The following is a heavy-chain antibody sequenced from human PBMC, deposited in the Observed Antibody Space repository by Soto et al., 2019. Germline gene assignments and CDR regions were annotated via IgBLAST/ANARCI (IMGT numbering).Heavy chain of an antibody. CDR1: GGTFSSYA. CDR3: ARGDQRQKETFDY. J-gene: IGHJ4*02. CDR2: IIPIFGTA. Sequence: ASVKVSCKASGGTFSSYAISWVRQAPGQGLEWMGGIIPIFGTANYAQKFQGRVTITADESTSTAYMELSSLRPEDTAVYYCARGDQRQKETFDYWGQGTLVTVSS. V-gene: IGHV1-69*13.